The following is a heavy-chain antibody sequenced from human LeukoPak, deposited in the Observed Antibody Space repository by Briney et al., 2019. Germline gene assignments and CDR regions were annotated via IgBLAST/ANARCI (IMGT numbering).Heavy chain of an antibody. V-gene: IGHV4-59*01. CDR1: GGSISSYY. D-gene: IGHD3-3*01. J-gene: IGHJ6*02. Sequence: SETLSLTCTVSGGSISSYYWSWIRQPPGKGLEWIGYIYYSGSTNYNPSLKSRVTISVDTSKNQFSLKLSSVTAADTAVYYCARLHYDFWSGYYPYYYYGMDVWGQGTTVTVSS. CDR2: IYYSGST. CDR3: ARLHYDFWSGYYPYYYYGMDV.